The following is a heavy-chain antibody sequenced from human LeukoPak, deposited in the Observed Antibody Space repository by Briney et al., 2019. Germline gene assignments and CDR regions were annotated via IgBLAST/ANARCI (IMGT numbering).Heavy chain of an antibody. CDR1: GFTFSSYW. V-gene: IGHV3-7*03. CDR2: ISEDGSEK. CDR3: ARVGLPWYYYDSSGYAGGWFDP. J-gene: IGHJ5*02. D-gene: IGHD3-22*01. Sequence: GGSLRLSCAASGFTFSSYWMTWVRQAPGKGLEWVANISEDGSEKYYVDSVKGRFTISRDNAKNSLYLQMNSLRAEDTAVYYCARVGLPWYYYDSSGYAGGWFDPWGQGTLVTVSS.